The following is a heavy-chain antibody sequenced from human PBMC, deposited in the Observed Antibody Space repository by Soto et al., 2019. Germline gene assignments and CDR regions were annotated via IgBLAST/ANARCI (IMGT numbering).Heavy chain of an antibody. CDR2: IKQDGSEK. CDR3: AREWMGTFDY. V-gene: IGHV3-7*01. Sequence: EVQLVESGGGLVQPGESLRLSCAASRFTFSRYWMSWVRQAPGKGLEWVANIKQDGSEKYYVDSVKGRFTISRDNAKNSLYLQMNSLRAEDTAVYYCAREWMGTFDYWGQGTLVTGSS. D-gene: IGHD5-12*01. CDR1: RFTFSRYW. J-gene: IGHJ4*02.